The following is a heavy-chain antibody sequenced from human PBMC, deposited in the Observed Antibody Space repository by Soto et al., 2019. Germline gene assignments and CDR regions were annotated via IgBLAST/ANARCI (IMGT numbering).Heavy chain of an antibody. D-gene: IGHD2-8*01. CDR2: ISAYNGNT. CDR1: GYTFTSYG. CDR3: ARAHQDCTNGVCYENWFDP. J-gene: IGHJ5*02. Sequence: ASVKVSCKASGYTFTSYGIIWVRQAPGQGLEWMGWISAYNGNTNYAQKLQGRVTMTTDTSTSTAYMELRSLRSDDTAVYYCARAHQDCTNGVCYENWFDPWGQGTLVTSPQ. V-gene: IGHV1-18*04.